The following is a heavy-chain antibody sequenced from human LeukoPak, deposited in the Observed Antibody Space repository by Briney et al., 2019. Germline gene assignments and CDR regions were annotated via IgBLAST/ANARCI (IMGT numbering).Heavy chain of an antibody. Sequence: SETLPLTCTVSGGSISSYYWSWIRQLPGKGLEWIGYIYYGGSTSYNPSLKSRVTISVDTSKNQLSLKLSSVTAADTAVYYCARYHRGSYYFGYWGQGTLVTVSS. D-gene: IGHD1-26*01. CDR1: GGSISSYY. CDR3: ARYHRGSYYFGY. CDR2: IYYGGST. V-gene: IGHV4-59*01. J-gene: IGHJ4*02.